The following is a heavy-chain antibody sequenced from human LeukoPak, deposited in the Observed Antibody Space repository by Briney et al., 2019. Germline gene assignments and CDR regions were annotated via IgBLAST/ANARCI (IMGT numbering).Heavy chain of an antibody. CDR1: GFTFSSYW. V-gene: IGHV3-33*08. CDR3: AREGDSIDYYYYYGMDV. CDR2: IWYDGSNK. J-gene: IGHJ6*02. D-gene: IGHD3-22*01. Sequence: GGSLRLSCAASGFTFSSYWMSWVRQAPGKGLEWVAVIWYDGSNKYYADSVKGRFTISRDNSKNTLYLQMNSLRAEDTAVYYCAREGDSIDYYYYYGMDVWGQGTTVTVSS.